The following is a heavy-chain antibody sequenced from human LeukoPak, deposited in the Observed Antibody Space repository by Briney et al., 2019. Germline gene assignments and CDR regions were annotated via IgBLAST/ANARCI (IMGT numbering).Heavy chain of an antibody. V-gene: IGHV3-21*01. J-gene: IGHJ1*01. CDR3: AREGSHDIAARLGYFQH. CDR1: GFTFSNYW. CDR2: ISSSSSYI. D-gene: IGHD6-6*01. Sequence: PGGSLRLSCAASGFTFSNYWMHWVRQAPGKGLEWVSSISSSSSYIYYADSVKGRFTISRDNAKNSLYLQMNSLRAEDTAVYYCAREGSHDIAARLGYFQHWGQGTLVTVSS.